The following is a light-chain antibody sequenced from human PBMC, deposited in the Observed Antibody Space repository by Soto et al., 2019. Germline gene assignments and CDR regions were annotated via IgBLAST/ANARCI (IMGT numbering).Light chain of an antibody. V-gene: IGKV1-39*01. J-gene: IGKJ2*01. Sequence: DIQMTQSPSSLSASVGDRVTITCRASQSISSYLNWYQQKPGKAPKLLIYAASSLQSGVPSRFSGHGSGTDFTLTISSLQPDDFATYYCQQYNSYTTFGQGTKLEIK. CDR3: QQYNSYTT. CDR2: AAS. CDR1: QSISSY.